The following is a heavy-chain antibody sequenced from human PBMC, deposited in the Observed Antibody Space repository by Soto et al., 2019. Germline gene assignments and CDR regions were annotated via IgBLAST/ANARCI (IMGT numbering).Heavy chain of an antibody. Sequence: QVQLVQSGAEVKKPGSSVRVSCKTSGGNFKNYGLSWVRQAPGRGLEWMGGIVPSFGMANYGQIFQGRVPITADESTDTVYMELSSLKYEGTAIYYGARELAALGFHFWGQGTLVTVSS. CDR2: IVPSFGMA. CDR3: ARELAALGFHF. V-gene: IGHV1-69*12. J-gene: IGHJ4*02. D-gene: IGHD6-13*01. CDR1: GGNFKNYG.